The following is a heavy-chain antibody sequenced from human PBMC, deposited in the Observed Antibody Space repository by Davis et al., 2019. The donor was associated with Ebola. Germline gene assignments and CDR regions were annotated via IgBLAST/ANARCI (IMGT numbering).Heavy chain of an antibody. J-gene: IGHJ4*02. CDR1: GGTFSSYA. CDR3: ARGTSGSYLGFDY. CDR2: IIPIFGTT. V-gene: IGHV1-69*13. Sequence: AASVKVSCKASGGTFSSYAISWVRQAPGQGLEWMGGIIPIFGTTNYAQKFQGRVTITADESTSTAYMELSSLRSEDTAVYYCARGTSGSYLGFDYWGQGTLVTVSS. D-gene: IGHD1-26*01.